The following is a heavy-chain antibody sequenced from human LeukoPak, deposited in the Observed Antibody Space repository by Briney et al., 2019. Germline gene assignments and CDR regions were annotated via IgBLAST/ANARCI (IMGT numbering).Heavy chain of an antibody. CDR2: ISGSGGST. CDR3: ADPGSGEAY. J-gene: IGHJ4*02. CDR1: GFIVSSNY. Sequence: GGSLRLSCAASGFIVSSNYMSWVRQAPGKGLEWVSAISGSGGSTYYADSVKGRFTISRDNSKNTLYLQMNSLRAEDTAVYYCADPGSGEAYWGQGTLVTVSS. D-gene: IGHD3-10*01. V-gene: IGHV3-23*01.